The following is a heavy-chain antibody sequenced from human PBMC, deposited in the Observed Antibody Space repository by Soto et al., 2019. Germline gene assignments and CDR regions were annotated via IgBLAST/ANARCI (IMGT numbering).Heavy chain of an antibody. Sequence: SVKVSCKTSGGTFSNSAIIWVRQAPGQGLEWMGGILPIFGTPNYAQKFQGRLTISADEFSSTAYMELDILRSEDTAVYYCATPPEALDTAMLNGLAHWGQGSLVTVSS. CDR1: GGTFSNSA. CDR3: ATPPEALDTAMLNGLAH. D-gene: IGHD5-18*01. CDR2: ILPIFGTP. V-gene: IGHV1-69*13. J-gene: IGHJ4*02.